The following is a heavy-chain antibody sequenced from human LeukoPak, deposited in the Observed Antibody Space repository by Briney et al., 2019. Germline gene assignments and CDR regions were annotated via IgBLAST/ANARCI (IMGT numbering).Heavy chain of an antibody. Sequence: SETLSLTCTVSGTFVSGFYWTWIRQLPGKGLEWIGFIYSTGTTSYNSSLQSRVTISVDTSKNQFSLKLKSVIAADTAIYYCAGRGRGTLDYWGRGTLVAVSS. D-gene: IGHD3-10*01. J-gene: IGHJ4*02. CDR2: IYSTGTT. CDR1: GTFVSGFY. CDR3: AGRGRGTLDY. V-gene: IGHV4-4*09.